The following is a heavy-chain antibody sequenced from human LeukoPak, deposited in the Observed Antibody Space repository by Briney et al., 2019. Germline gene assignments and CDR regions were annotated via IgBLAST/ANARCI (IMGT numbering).Heavy chain of an antibody. J-gene: IGHJ4*02. CDR3: ARASYLIQEKYSSSWSFPMGYFDY. V-gene: IGHV3-48*03. D-gene: IGHD6-13*01. Sequence: PGGSLRLSCAASGFTFSSYEMNWVRQAPGKGLEWVSYISSSGSTIYYADSVKGRFTISRDNAKNSLYLQMNSLRAEDTAVYYCARASYLIQEKYSSSWSFPMGYFDYWGQGTLVTVSS. CDR2: ISSSGSTI. CDR1: GFTFSSYE.